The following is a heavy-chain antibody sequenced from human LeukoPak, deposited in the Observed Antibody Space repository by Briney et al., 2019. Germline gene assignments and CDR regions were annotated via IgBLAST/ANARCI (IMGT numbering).Heavy chain of an antibody. CDR2: ISSDGSDK. Sequence: GGSLRLSCAASEFIFSSYGMHWVRQAPGKGLEWVAIISSDGSDKYYADSVKGRFSISRDNSQKTLYLQMNSLRPDDTAVYYCARQKTTVTVSLDYWGQGTLVTVSS. D-gene: IGHD4-17*01. CDR1: EFIFSSYG. J-gene: IGHJ4*02. V-gene: IGHV3-30*03. CDR3: ARQKTTVTVSLDY.